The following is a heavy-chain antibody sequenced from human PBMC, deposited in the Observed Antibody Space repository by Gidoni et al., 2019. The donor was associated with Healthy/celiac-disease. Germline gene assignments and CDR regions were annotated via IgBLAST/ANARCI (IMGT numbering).Heavy chain of an antibody. CDR2: INHSGST. CDR3: AARRFWVTGHFDY. V-gene: IGHV4-34*01. Sequence: QVQLQQWGAGLLKPSETLSLTCAVYGGSFSGYYWSWIRQPPGKGLEWIGEINHSGSTNYNPSLKSRVTISVDTSKNQFSLKLSSVTAADTAVYYCAARRFWVTGHFDYWGQGTLVTVSS. J-gene: IGHJ4*02. D-gene: IGHD2-21*02. CDR1: GGSFSGYY.